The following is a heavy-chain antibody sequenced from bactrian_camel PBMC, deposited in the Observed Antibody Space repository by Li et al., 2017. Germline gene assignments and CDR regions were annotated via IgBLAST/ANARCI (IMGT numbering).Heavy chain of an antibody. Sequence: HVQLVESGGGSVQAGGSLKLSCVGSGFRTSSCGMGWFRQAPGKQREGVASIGSDGRQSIADSVKDRFTISQDIAKNTLYLQMTNLNPEDTALYYCAAEPARCRVMGWVPSAFGYWGQGTQVTVS. CDR3: AAEPARCRVMGWVPSAFGY. CDR1: GFRTSSCG. V-gene: IGHV3S53*01. CDR2: IGSDGRQ. J-gene: IGHJ6*01. D-gene: IGHD5*01.